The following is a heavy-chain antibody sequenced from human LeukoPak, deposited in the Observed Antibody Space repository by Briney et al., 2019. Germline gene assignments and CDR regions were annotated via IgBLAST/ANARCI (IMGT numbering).Heavy chain of an antibody. D-gene: IGHD5-18*01. CDR1: GGSIGSYY. CDR3: ARDRVDTAMVRYFDC. CDR2: IYYSGST. V-gene: IGHV4-59*01. J-gene: IGHJ4*02. Sequence: SETLSLTCTVSGGSIGSYYWSWIRQPPGKGLEWIGYIYYSGSTNYNPSLKSRVTISVDTSKNQFSLKLSSVTAADTAVYYCARDRVDTAMVRYFDCWGQGTLVTVSS.